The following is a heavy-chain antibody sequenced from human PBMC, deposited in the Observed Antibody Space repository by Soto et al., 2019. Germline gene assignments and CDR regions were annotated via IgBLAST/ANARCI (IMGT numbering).Heavy chain of an antibody. CDR2: IKEDGSEK. CDR3: ARAITSAFDI. V-gene: IGHV3-7*01. Sequence: GGSLRLSCVVSGFTFSNYWMTWVRQPPGKGLEWVANIKEDGSEKYYVDSVKGRFTISRDNAKNSLYLQMNSLRAEDTAVYYCARAITSAFDIWGQGTMVTVSS. CDR1: GFTFSNYW. D-gene: IGHD1-20*01. J-gene: IGHJ3*02.